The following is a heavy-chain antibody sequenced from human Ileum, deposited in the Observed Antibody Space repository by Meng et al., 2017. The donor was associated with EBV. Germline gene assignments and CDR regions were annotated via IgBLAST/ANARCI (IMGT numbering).Heavy chain of an antibody. D-gene: IGHD5-18*01. CDR3: ARWAFIYSYGFDH. V-gene: IGHV4-4*02. Sequence: QWQESGPGLVKPSGTLSLTCAVSGASITESNAWSWVRQPPGKGLEWIGEIYHSGGTNYNPSLKSRVTISVDKSKNHISLKLNSVTAADTAVYYCARWAFIYSYGFDHWGQGTLVTVSS. J-gene: IGHJ4*02. CDR1: GASITESNA. CDR2: IYHSGGT.